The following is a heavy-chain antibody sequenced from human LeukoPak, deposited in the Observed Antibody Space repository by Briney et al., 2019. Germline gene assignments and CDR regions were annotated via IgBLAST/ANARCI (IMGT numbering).Heavy chain of an antibody. V-gene: IGHV4-34*01. Sequence: SETLSLTCAVYGGSFTGYYWNWIRQPPGKGLEWIGEINHSGITHYNPSLKSRVTISVDTSKNQFSLKLSSVTAADTAVYYCARGDMTTVVSGYWGQGTLVTVSS. CDR3: ARGDMTTVVSGY. J-gene: IGHJ4*02. CDR1: GGSFTGYY. D-gene: IGHD4-23*01. CDR2: INHSGIT.